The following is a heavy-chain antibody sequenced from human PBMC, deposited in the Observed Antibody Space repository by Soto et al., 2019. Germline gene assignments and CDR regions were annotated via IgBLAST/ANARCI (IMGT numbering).Heavy chain of an antibody. CDR2: IYYSGST. CDR1: GGSISSSSYY. D-gene: IGHD5-12*01. V-gene: IGHV4-39*01. CDR3: AISGEHIVATLH. J-gene: IGHJ4*02. Sequence: SETLSLTCTVSGGSISSSSYYWGWIRQPPGKGLEWIGSIYYSGSTYYNPSLKSRVTISVDTSKNQFSLKLSSVTAADTAVYYCAISGEHIVATLHWGQGTLVTVSS.